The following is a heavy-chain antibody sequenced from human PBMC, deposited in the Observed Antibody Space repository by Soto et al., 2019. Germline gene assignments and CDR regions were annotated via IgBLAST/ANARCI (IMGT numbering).Heavy chain of an antibody. D-gene: IGHD2-15*01. CDR2: IHSSGST. J-gene: IGHJ4*02. CDR1: GGSLNSDSYY. V-gene: IGHV4-30-4*01. CDR3: VRGTDCATDDACHRYFDA. Sequence: QVRLQESGPGLVKPSQTLSLTCTVSGGSLNSDSYYWGWIRQPPGKGLEWIGYIHSSGSTYSNPSLKSPVAMSVDTSQNHFSLTLTSVTAADTAVYFCVRGTDCATDDACHRYFDAWGQGIPVAVSS.